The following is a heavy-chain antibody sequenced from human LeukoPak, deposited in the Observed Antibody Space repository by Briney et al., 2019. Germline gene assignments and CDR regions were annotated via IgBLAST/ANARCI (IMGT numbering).Heavy chain of an antibody. J-gene: IGHJ4*02. CDR3: ARDLEGYHYGSGNYPQ. D-gene: IGHD3-10*01. CDR1: GYTFTNYY. V-gene: IGHV1-46*01. Sequence: ASVKVSCKASGYTFTNYYMHWVRQAPGQGLEWMGIINPSGGSTNYAQKFQGRVTMTRDTSISTAYMELSSLTSDDTAVYYCARDLEGYHYGSGNYPQWGQGTLITVSS. CDR2: INPSGGST.